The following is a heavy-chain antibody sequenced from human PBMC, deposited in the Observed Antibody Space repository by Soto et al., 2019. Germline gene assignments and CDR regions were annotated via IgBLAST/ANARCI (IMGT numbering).Heavy chain of an antibody. J-gene: IGHJ5*02. CDR2: INPSGGST. Sequence: ASVKVSCKASGYNFTSYYMHWVRQAPGQGLEWMGIINPSGGSTSYAQKFQGRVTMTRDTSTSTVYMELSSLRSEDTAVYYCARGSYYDFWSGSDPSGWFDPWGQGTLVTVSS. V-gene: IGHV1-46*03. D-gene: IGHD3-3*01. CDR1: GYNFTSYY. CDR3: ARGSYYDFWSGSDPSGWFDP.